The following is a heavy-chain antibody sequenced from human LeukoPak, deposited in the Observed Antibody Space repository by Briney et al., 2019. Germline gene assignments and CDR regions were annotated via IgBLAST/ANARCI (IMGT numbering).Heavy chain of an antibody. CDR2: ISAYNGNT. Sequence: ASVKVSCKASGYTFTSYGISWVRQAPGQGLEWMGGISAYNGNTNYAQKLQGRVTMTTDTSTSTAYMELRSLRSDDTAVYYCARDPLDYYDSSGYVSEQDYWGQGTLVTVSS. CDR3: ARDPLDYYDSSGYVSEQDY. J-gene: IGHJ4*02. CDR1: GYTFTSYG. D-gene: IGHD3-22*01. V-gene: IGHV1-18*01.